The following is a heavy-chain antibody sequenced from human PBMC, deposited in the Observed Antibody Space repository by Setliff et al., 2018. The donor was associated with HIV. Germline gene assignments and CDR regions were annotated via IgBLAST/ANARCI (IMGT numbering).Heavy chain of an antibody. J-gene: IGHJ4*02. CDR3: ARGLLTTVGADY. CDR1: GFIFRNYW. CDR2: IKADGSEK. Sequence: GGSLRLSCEASGFIFRNYWMSWVRQAPGKGLEWVANIKADGSEKHHVASVKGRFTISRDNAKNSLYLQMNSLRAEDTAVYYCARGLLTTVGADYCGQGTLVTVSS. V-gene: IGHV3-7*04. D-gene: IGHD4-4*01.